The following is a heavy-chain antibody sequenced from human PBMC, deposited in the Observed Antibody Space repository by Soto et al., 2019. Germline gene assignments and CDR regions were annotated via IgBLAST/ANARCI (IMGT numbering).Heavy chain of an antibody. D-gene: IGHD1-26*01. J-gene: IGHJ4*02. Sequence: GGSLRLSCVVSVFPFGANAMSWVRQAPGKGLEWVSGLSNTGRRTSYADSVKGRFNISRDNSENTVYPKMNSLRVEDTAVYYCATEMGATQGPFDNWGQGTLVTVSS. V-gene: IGHV3-23*01. CDR2: LSNTGRRT. CDR3: ATEMGATQGPFDN. CDR1: VFPFGANA.